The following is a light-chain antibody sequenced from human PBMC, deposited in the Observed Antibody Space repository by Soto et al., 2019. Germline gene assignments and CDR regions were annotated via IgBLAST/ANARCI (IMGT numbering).Light chain of an antibody. CDR1: SSDVGGYNY. Sequence: QSALTQPASVSGSPGQSITISCTGTSSDVGGYNYVSWYQQHPGKAPKLMIYEVSNRPSGVSNRFSGCKSGNTASLTITGLQAKDEADYYCSSYTSSSIDYVFGTGTKLTVL. J-gene: IGLJ1*01. V-gene: IGLV2-14*01. CDR2: EVS. CDR3: SSYTSSSIDYV.